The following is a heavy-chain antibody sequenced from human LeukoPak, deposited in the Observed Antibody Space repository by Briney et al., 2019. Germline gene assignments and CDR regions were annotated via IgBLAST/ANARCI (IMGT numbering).Heavy chain of an antibody. V-gene: IGHV3-15*01. Sequence: PGGSLRLSCAASGFTFTHAWMSWVRQAPGKGLEWVGRIRSISDGGTIDYTAAVQGRFTISRDNSKNTLYLQMNSLRPEDTAVYYCAKDEGITGRPRGLDYWGQGTLVTVSS. J-gene: IGHJ4*02. D-gene: IGHD6-13*01. CDR3: AKDEGITGRPRGLDY. CDR1: GFTFTHAW. CDR2: IRSISDGGTI.